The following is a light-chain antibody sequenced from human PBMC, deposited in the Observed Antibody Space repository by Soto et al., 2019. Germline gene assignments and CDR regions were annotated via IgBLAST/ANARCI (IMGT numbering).Light chain of an antibody. CDR2: DVS. CDR1: QSVRSTY. J-gene: IGKJ5*01. V-gene: IGKV3-20*01. Sequence: EIVLTQSPGTLSLSPGERATLSCRASQSVRSTYLAWYQQKPGQAPTVLIYDVSSRATGIRDRFSGSGSGTDFTLTISRLEPEDFAVYYCQQYGSSPTFGQGTRLEIK. CDR3: QQYGSSPT.